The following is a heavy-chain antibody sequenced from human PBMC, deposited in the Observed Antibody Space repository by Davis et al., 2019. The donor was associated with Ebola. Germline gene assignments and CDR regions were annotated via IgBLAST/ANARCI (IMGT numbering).Heavy chain of an antibody. D-gene: IGHD2-2*02. V-gene: IGHV1-46*01. Sequence: ASVKVSCKASGYTFTSYYMHWVRQAPGQGLEWMGIINPSGGSTSYAQKFQGRVTMTRDTSTSTVYMELSSLRSEDTAVYYCARGLGYCSSTSCYNPSGNWFDPWGQGTLVTVSS. CDR3: ARGLGYCSSTSCYNPSGNWFDP. CDR1: GYTFTSYY. CDR2: INPSGGST. J-gene: IGHJ5*02.